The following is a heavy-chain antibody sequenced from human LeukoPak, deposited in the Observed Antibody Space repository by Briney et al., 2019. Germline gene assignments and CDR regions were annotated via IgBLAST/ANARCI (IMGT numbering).Heavy chain of an antibody. Sequence: PGGSLRLSCAASGFTFSSYAMSWVRQAPGKGLEWVSAISGSGGSTYYADSVKGRFTISRDNSKNTLYLQMNSLRAEDTAVYYCAKALYGSSGYYPIFDYWGQGTLVTVSS. J-gene: IGHJ4*02. CDR1: GFTFSSYA. CDR2: ISGSGGST. D-gene: IGHD3-22*01. CDR3: AKALYGSSGYYPIFDY. V-gene: IGHV3-23*01.